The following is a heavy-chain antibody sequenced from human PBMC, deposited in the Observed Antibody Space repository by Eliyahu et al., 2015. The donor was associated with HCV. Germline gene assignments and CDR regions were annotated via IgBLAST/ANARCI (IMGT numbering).Heavy chain of an antibody. D-gene: IGHD3-10*01. CDR1: GXXFXTFG. V-gene: IGHV3-30*18. CDR3: AKDVLNWFGSPGAAFDL. CDR2: ILYDGSEQ. J-gene: IGHJ3*01. Sequence: QVXLVESGGGVVXPXRSLRLSCAASGXXFXTFGMHXVRQAPGKGLGXVAVILYDGSEQYYADSVKGRFTISRDNSNNTHYLQMNSLRAEDTAVYYCAKDVLNWFGSPGAAFDLWGQGTMVTVSS.